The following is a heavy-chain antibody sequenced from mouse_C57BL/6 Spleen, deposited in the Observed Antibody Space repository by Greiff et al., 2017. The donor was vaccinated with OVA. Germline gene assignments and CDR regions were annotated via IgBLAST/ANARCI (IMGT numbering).Heavy chain of an antibody. Sequence: VQLQQSGPELVKPGASVKISCKASGYTFTDYYMNWVKQSHGKSLEWIGDINPNNGGTSYNQKFKGKATLTVDKSSSTAYMELRSLTSEDSAVYYCERRGLDYWGQGTTLTVSS. CDR2: INPNNGGT. CDR3: ERRGLDY. CDR1: GYTFTDYY. V-gene: IGHV1-26*01. J-gene: IGHJ2*01.